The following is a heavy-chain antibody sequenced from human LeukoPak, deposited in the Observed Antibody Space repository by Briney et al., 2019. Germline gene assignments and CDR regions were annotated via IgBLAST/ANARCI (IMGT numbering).Heavy chain of an antibody. V-gene: IGHV4-4*07. Sequence: PSETLSLTCSVSGGSMSDSYWYWIRHSAATGMEWIGRIHAIGSTNYNPFLESRVIMSLDMSKRQFSLTLSAVTAADTATYYCARILDRDVWGQGTLVTVSS. J-gene: IGHJ3*01. D-gene: IGHD3-22*01. CDR1: GGSMSDSY. CDR3: ARILDRDV. CDR2: IHAIGST.